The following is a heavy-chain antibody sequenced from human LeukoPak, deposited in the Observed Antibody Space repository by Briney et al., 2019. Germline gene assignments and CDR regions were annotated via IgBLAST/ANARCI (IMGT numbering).Heavy chain of an antibody. V-gene: IGHV4-59*01. CDR2: ISYSGNT. J-gene: IGHJ4*02. Sequence: PSETLSLTFTVPGGSISSYYWSWIRQPPGKGLEWIGYISYSGNTNYNPSLKSRVTISVDTSKNLFFLKLTSVTAADTALYYCARGNANWGQGTLVTVSS. CDR1: GGSISSYY. CDR3: ARGNAN.